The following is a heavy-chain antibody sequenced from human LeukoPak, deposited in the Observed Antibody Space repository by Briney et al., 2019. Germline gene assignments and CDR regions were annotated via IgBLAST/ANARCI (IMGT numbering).Heavy chain of an antibody. Sequence: SETLSLTCTVSGVSIGSHYWSWIRRSPGKGLEWIGCVYNSGTTVFNPSLTGRVTISVDTSKNQYSLNLGSVTAADAAVYYCARDAYWGQGILVTVSS. CDR1: GVSIGSHY. CDR2: VYNSGTT. J-gene: IGHJ4*02. V-gene: IGHV4-59*11. CDR3: ARDAY.